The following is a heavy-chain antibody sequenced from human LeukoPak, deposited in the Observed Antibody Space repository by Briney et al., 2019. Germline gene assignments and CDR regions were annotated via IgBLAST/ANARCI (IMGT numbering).Heavy chain of an antibody. D-gene: IGHD6-13*01. Sequence: ASVKVSCKASGCTFTSYGISWVRQAPGQGLEWMGWISAYNGNTNYAQKLQGRVTMTTDTSTSTAYMELRSLRSDDTAVYYCARDSSSWYFYYYYGMDVWGQGTTVTVSS. CDR3: ARDSSSWYFYYYYGMDV. V-gene: IGHV1-18*01. J-gene: IGHJ6*02. CDR2: ISAYNGNT. CDR1: GCTFTSYG.